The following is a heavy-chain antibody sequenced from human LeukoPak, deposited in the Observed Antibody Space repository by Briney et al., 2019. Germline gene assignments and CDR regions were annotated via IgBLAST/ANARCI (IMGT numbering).Heavy chain of an antibody. V-gene: IGHV3-23*01. CDR2: ITGTGGK. CDR3: AKDYCRDGNCPFPFLDS. Sequence: GGSLRLSCAVSGFTLTNHGVSWVRQAPGKGLEWVSIITGTGGKYYGDSVKGRFVLSRDNSKNTVYMQMSSLRAEDAATYYCAKDYCRDGNCPFPFLDSWGQGTQVTVSS. CDR1: GFTLTNHG. J-gene: IGHJ4*02. D-gene: IGHD2-15*01.